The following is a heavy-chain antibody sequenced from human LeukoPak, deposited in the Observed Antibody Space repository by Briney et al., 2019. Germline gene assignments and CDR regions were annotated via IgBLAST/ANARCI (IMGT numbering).Heavy chain of an antibody. Sequence: PSETLSLSCTVSGGSISSSSYYWGWIRQPPGKGLEWIGSNYYGGSTYYNSSLKSRVTISVDTSKNQFSLRVSSVTAADTAVYYCARDAGHQLSRRNYYAMDVWGQGTTVTVSS. J-gene: IGHJ6*02. CDR2: NYYGGST. D-gene: IGHD2-2*01. CDR3: ARDAGHQLSRRNYYAMDV. CDR1: GGSISSSSYY. V-gene: IGHV4-39*07.